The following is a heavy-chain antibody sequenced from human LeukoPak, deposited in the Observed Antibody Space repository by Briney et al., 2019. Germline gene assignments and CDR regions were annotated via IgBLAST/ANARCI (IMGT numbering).Heavy chain of an antibody. CDR2: MNPNSGNT. CDR1: GYTFTSYD. CDR3: ARGRGVLLWFGESFDY. V-gene: IGHV1-8*01. Sequence: ASVKVSCKASGYTFTSYDINWVRQATGQGLEWMGWMNPNSGNTGYAQKFQGRVTMTRNTSISTAYMELSSLRSEATAVYYCARGRGVLLWFGESFDYWGQGTLVPVSS. J-gene: IGHJ4*02. D-gene: IGHD3-10*01.